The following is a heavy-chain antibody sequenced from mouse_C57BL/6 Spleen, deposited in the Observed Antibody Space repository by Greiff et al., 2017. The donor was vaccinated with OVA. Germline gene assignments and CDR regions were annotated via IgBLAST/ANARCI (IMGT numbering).Heavy chain of an antibody. V-gene: IGHV2-2*01. CDR3: ARKDYYGNYAYAMDY. Sequence: VKLMESGPGLVQPSQSLSITCTVSGFSLTSYGVHWVRQSPGKGLEWLGVIWSGGSTDYNAAFISRLSISKDNSKSQVFFKMNSLQADDTAIYYCARKDYYGNYAYAMDYWGQGTSVTVSS. D-gene: IGHD2-1*01. J-gene: IGHJ4*01. CDR2: IWSGGST. CDR1: GFSLTSYG.